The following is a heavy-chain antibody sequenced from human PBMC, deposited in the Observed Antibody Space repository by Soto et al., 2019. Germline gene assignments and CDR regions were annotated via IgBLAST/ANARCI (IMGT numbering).Heavy chain of an antibody. CDR1: GFTFSSYA. Sequence: EVQLLESGGGLVQPGGSLRLSCAASGFTFSSYAMSWVRQAPGKGLEWVSAISGSGGSTYYADSVKGRFTISRDNSKNTRYLQMNSLRAEDTAVYYCAQSGGELIAVYWGQGTLVTVSS. D-gene: IGHD1-26*01. CDR2: ISGSGGST. J-gene: IGHJ4*02. CDR3: AQSGGELIAVY. V-gene: IGHV3-23*01.